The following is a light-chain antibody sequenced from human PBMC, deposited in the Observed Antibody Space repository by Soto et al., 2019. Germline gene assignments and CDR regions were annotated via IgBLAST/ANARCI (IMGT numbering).Light chain of an antibody. J-gene: IGLJ1*01. V-gene: IGLV2-14*01. CDR2: DAR. CDR1: SSDVGGYNY. CDR3: TSYTSSNTLYV. Sequence: QSVLTQPASVSGSPGQSITISCTGSSSDVGGYNYVSWYQQHPGKAPKLMIYDARNRPSGVSTRFSGSKSGNTASLTISGLQAEDEADYDCTSYTSSNTLYVFGTGTKLTVL.